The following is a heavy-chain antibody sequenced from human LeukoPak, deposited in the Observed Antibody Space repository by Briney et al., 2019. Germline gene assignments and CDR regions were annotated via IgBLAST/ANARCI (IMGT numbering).Heavy chain of an antibody. V-gene: IGHV4-38-2*01. D-gene: IGHD3-10*01. Sequence: PSETLSLTCAVSGYSISGGYYWGWIRQPPGKGLEWIGSIYHSGSTYYNPSLKSRVTISVDTSKNQFSLKLSSVTAADTAVYYCARLEITMVRGVITYFDYWGQGTLVTVSS. CDR3: ARLEITMVRGVITYFDY. J-gene: IGHJ4*02. CDR2: IYHSGST. CDR1: GYSISGGYY.